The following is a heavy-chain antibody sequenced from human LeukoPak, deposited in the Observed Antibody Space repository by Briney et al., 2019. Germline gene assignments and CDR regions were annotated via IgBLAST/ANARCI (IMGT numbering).Heavy chain of an antibody. V-gene: IGHV4-34*01. CDR1: GGSFSGYY. Sequence: SETLSLTCAVYGGSFSGYYWSWIRQPPGKGLEWIGEINHSGSTNYNPSLKSRVTISLDTSKNQFSLKLSSVTAADTAVYYCASGNYGPNDYWGQGTLVTVSS. D-gene: IGHD1-7*01. CDR2: INHSGST. CDR3: ASGNYGPNDY. J-gene: IGHJ4*02.